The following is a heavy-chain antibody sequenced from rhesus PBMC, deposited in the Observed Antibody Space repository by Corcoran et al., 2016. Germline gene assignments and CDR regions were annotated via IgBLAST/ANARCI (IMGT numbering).Heavy chain of an antibody. V-gene: IGHV3-132*01. CDR2: ISIGGGT. J-gene: IGHJ4*01. CDR3: ARATTVAEFDY. D-gene: IGHD4-29*01. CDR1: EFTFRSYD. Sequence: VEQLVESGGGLVQPGASLRLSCAASEFTFRSYDMHWVRQAPGKGLEWVSAISIGGGTYDPESVKGRVTIARDNAKNSLYLQMNSLRDEDTAVYYWARATTVAEFDYWGQGVLVTVSS.